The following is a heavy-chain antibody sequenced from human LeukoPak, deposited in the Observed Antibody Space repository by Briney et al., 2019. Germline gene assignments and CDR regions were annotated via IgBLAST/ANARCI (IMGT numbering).Heavy chain of an antibody. D-gene: IGHD6-13*01. CDR1: GGSISGYY. Sequence: SETLSLTCTVSGGSISGYYLSWIRQPAGKGLEWIGRIYISGSTNYNPSLKSRVTMSVDTSKTHFSLKLSSVTAADTAVYYCARGGAGSSLSFDPWGQGTLVIVSS. V-gene: IGHV4-4*07. J-gene: IGHJ5*02. CDR2: IYISGST. CDR3: ARGGAGSSLSFDP.